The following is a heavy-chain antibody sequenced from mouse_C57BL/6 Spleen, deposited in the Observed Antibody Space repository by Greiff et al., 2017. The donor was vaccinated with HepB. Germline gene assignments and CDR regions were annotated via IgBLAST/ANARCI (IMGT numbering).Heavy chain of an antibody. V-gene: IGHV14-4*01. J-gene: IGHJ1*03. CDR1: GFNIKDDY. D-gene: IGHD1-1*01. CDR2: IDPENGDT. CDR3: TRVYGSSYWYFDV. Sequence: DVHLVESGAELVRPGASVKLSCTASGFNIKDDYMHWVKQRPEQGLEWIGWIDPENGDTEYASKFQGKATITADTSSNTAYLQLSSLTSEDTAVYYCTRVYGSSYWYFDVWGTGTTVTVSS.